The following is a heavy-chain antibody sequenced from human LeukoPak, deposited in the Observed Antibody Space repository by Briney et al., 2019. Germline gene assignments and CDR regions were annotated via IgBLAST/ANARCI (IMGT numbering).Heavy chain of an antibody. J-gene: IGHJ4*02. D-gene: IGHD3-9*01. Sequence: PGGSLRLSCAASKFTFFNYGMNWVRQAPGKGLEWVSSISSSSSYIYYADSVKGRFTISRDNAKKSLFLQMNSLRAEDTAVYYCARATTYDILTGYSDYWGQGTLVTVSS. CDR2: ISSSSSYI. CDR3: ARATTYDILTGYSDY. V-gene: IGHV3-21*01. CDR1: KFTFFNYG.